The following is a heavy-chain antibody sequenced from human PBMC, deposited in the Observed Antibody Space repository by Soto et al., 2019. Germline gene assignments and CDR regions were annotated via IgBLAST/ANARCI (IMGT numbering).Heavy chain of an antibody. D-gene: IGHD2-2*01. CDR1: GFTFSSYG. Sequence: GGSLRLSCAASGFTFSSYGMHWVRQAPGKGLEWVAVIWYDGSNKYYADSVKGRFTISRDNSKNTLYLQMNSLRAEDTAVYYCARGSHCSSTSCYPYYFDYWGQGTLVTVSS. CDR3: ARGSHCSSTSCYPYYFDY. CDR2: IWYDGSNK. J-gene: IGHJ4*02. V-gene: IGHV3-33*01.